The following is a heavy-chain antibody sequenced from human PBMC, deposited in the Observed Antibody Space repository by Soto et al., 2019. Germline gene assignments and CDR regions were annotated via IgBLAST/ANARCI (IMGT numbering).Heavy chain of an antibody. J-gene: IGHJ4*02. CDR3: ARGRRGWYGFDY. V-gene: IGHV3-74*01. D-gene: IGHD6-19*01. Sequence: EVQLVESGGGLVQPGGSLRLSSTASGFTFSSDWMHWVRQAPGKGRVWVSGMNGEGSRTNYADLVKGRFAISRDNAKNTLYLQMYSLRAEETAVYYCARGRRGWYGFDYWGRGTLVTVSS. CDR1: GFTFSSDW. CDR2: MNGEGSRT.